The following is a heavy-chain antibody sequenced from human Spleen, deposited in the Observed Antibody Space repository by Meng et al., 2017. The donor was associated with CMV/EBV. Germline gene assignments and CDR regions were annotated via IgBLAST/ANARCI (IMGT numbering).Heavy chain of an antibody. V-gene: IGHV3-23*03. J-gene: IGHJ4*02. CDR3: TRHASEYSNYIY. Sequence: GGSLRLSCAASGFTFSSYAMSWVRQAPGKGLEWVSVIYSGGSSTYYADSVKGRFTISRDNSKNTLYLQMNSLRAEDTAVYYCTRHASEYSNYIYWGQGTLVTVSS. CDR1: GFTFSSYA. CDR2: IYSGGSST. D-gene: IGHD4-11*01.